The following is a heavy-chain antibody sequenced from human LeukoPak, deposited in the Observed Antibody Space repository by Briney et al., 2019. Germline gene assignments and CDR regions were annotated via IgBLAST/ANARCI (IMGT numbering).Heavy chain of an antibody. V-gene: IGHV1-46*01. J-gene: IGHJ4*02. CDR3: ARDRSPTYYDSSGYYY. CDR2: INPSGGST. CDR1: GYTFTSYY. D-gene: IGHD3-22*01. Sequence: ASVKLSCKASGYTFTSYYIHWVQQPPGQGLEWMGIINPSGGSTSYAQKFQGRVTMTRDTSTSTVYMELSSLRSEDTAVYYCARDRSPTYYDSSGYYYWGQGTLVTVSS.